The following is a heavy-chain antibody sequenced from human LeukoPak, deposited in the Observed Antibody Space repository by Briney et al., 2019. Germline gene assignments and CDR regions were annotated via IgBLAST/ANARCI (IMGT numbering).Heavy chain of an antibody. D-gene: IGHD3-10*01. V-gene: IGHV3-30*04. Sequence: GGSLRLSCAASGFSFSKYAMDWVRQAPGKGLEWVAIISKDGSMRYYADSVKGRFTISRDNSKNTLYLQMNSLRAEDTAVYYCARGYYYGSGSYPQDAFDIWGQGTMVTVSS. CDR2: ISKDGSMR. CDR1: GFSFSKYA. CDR3: ARGYYYGSGSYPQDAFDI. J-gene: IGHJ3*02.